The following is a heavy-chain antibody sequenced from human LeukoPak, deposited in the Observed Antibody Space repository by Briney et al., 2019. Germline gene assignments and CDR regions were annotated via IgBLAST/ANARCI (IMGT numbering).Heavy chain of an antibody. D-gene: IGHD3-22*01. J-gene: IGHJ4*02. CDR1: GGTFSSYA. Sequence: SVKVSCKASGGTFSSYAISRVRQAPGQGLEWMGGIIPIFGTANYAQKFQGRVTITADESTSTAYMELSSLRSDDTAVYYCARVSYYDSSGYYPDKYYFDYWGQGTLVTVSS. V-gene: IGHV1-69*13. CDR2: IIPIFGTA. CDR3: ARVSYYDSSGYYPDKYYFDY.